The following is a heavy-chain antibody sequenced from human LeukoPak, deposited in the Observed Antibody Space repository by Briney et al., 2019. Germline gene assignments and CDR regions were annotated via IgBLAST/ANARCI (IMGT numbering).Heavy chain of an antibody. CDR2: ISAYNGKT. CDR1: GYSFISFG. J-gene: IGHJ4*02. V-gene: IGHV1-18*01. D-gene: IGHD4-17*01. CDR3: ARDVDYGDYLGY. Sequence: ASVKVSCKASGYSFISFGITWVRQAPGQGLEWMGWISAYNGKTDYAQKLQGRVTMTRDTSTSTVYMELKSLRSDDTAVYYCARDVDYGDYLGYWGQGTLVTVSS.